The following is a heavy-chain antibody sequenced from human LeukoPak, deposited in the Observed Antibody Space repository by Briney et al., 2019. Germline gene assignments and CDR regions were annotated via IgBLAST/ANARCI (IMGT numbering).Heavy chain of an antibody. CDR2: ISSSGSTI. V-gene: IGHV3-48*03. J-gene: IGHJ3*02. CDR3: VRDGGSAWYINGDEAFDI. CDR1: GFTFSSYE. Sequence: PGGSLRLSCAASGFTFSSYEMNWVRQAPGKGLEWVSYISSSGSTIYYADSVKGRFTISRDNAKNSLYLQMNSLRAEDTAVYYCVRDGGSAWYINGDEAFDIWGQGTMVTVSS. D-gene: IGHD6-19*01.